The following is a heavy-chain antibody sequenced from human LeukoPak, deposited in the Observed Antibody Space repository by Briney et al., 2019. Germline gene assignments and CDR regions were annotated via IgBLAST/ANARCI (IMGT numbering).Heavy chain of an antibody. CDR3: AKGGQDFDFWRFDL. Sequence: PGGSLRLSCASSGFIFSDSAVNWARHSPGEGLKWVSSISDTGGRTYYERLGKGRFSITRDNSRNTVKLKMNGLRADVTARYYCAKGGQDFDFWRFDLWGQGILVIVSS. V-gene: IGHV3-23*01. CDR2: ISDTGGRT. D-gene: IGHD3-3*01. J-gene: IGHJ5*02. CDR1: GFIFSDSA.